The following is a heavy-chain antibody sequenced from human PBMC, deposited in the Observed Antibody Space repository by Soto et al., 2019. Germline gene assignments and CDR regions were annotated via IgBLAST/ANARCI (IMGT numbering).Heavy chain of an antibody. V-gene: IGHV4-59*01. CDR2: IYYSGST. J-gene: IGHJ6*02. CDR3: ARDIRTGSYHYYYYGMDV. D-gene: IGHD3-9*01. CDR1: GGSISSYY. Sequence: SETLSLTCTVSGGSISSYYWSWIRQPPGKGLEWIGYIYYSGSTNYNPSLKSRVTISVDTSKNQFSLKLSSVTAADTAVYYCARDIRTGSYHYYYYGMDVWGQGTTVT.